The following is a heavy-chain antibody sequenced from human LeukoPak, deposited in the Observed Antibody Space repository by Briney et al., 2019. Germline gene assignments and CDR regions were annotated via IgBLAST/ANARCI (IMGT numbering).Heavy chain of an antibody. Sequence: WIRQPPGKGLEWVGRIKSKTDGGTTDYAAPVKGRFTISRDDSKNTLYLQMNSLKTEDTAVYYCTTDGVSAYYYYYMDVWGKGTTVTVSS. CDR3: TTDGVSAYYYYYMDV. CDR2: IKSKTDGGTT. D-gene: IGHD3-16*01. J-gene: IGHJ6*03. V-gene: IGHV3-15*01.